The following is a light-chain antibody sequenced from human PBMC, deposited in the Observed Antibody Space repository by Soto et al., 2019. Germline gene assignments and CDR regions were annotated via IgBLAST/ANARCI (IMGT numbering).Light chain of an antibody. CDR1: NSNLGAGYD. V-gene: IGLV1-40*01. Sequence: QLVLTQPPSVSGAPGQRVTISCTGNNSNLGAGYDVHWYQQLPGAAPKLVIFGIRNRPSGVPERFSGSKSGTSASLAITGLQAEDEADYYCQAYDYSLTAFVFGGGTKLTVL. CDR3: QAYDYSLTAFV. J-gene: IGLJ3*02. CDR2: GIR.